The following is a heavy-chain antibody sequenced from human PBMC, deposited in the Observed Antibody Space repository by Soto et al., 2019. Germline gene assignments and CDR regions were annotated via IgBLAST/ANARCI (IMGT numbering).Heavy chain of an antibody. D-gene: IGHD3-22*01. CDR3: ARLYTYGYYHFDH. J-gene: IGHJ4*02. Sequence: SETLSLTCTVSGDSISGGNYYWTWIRQHPGRGLEWIGYIYYTGTTHYSPSLQSRVTMSVDTSKNQISLTLTSLIPADTAVYFCARLYTYGYYHFDHWGQGTLVTVSS. CDR2: IYYTGTT. CDR1: GDSISGGNYY. V-gene: IGHV4-31*03.